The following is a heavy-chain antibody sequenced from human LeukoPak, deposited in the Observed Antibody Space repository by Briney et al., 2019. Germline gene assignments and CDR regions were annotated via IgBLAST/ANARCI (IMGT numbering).Heavy chain of an antibody. CDR2: ISYDGSNK. Sequence: PGRSLRLSCAASGFTFSSYAMHWVRQAPGKGLEWVAIISYDGSNKYYADSVKGRFTISRDNSKNTLYLQMNSLRTEDTAVYYCARDADFDSSGYFYSSFDYWGQGTLVTVSA. V-gene: IGHV3-30-3*01. J-gene: IGHJ4*02. CDR3: ARDADFDSSGYFYSSFDY. D-gene: IGHD3-22*01. CDR1: GFTFSSYA.